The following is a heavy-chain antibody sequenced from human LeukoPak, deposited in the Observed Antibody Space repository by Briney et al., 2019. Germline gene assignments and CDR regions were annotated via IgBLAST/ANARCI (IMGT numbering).Heavy chain of an antibody. D-gene: IGHD3-10*01. J-gene: IGHJ3*02. CDR1: GFTFNEFG. CDR2: IWYDGSNK. V-gene: IGHV3-33*01. Sequence: GRSLRLSCAASGFTFNEFGVHWVRQAPGQGLEWVALIWYDGSNKYYADSVKGRFTISRDNAKNSLYLQMNSLRDEDTAIYYCARDTVGSGTYYHAFDIWGQGTLVTVSS. CDR3: ARDTVGSGTYYHAFDI.